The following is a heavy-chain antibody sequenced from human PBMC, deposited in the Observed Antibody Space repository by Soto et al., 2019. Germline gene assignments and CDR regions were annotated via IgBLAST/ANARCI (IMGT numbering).Heavy chain of an antibody. J-gene: IGHJ4*02. CDR1: GFTFENYA. CDR2: IRNQTYGGTP. Sequence: GGSLRLSCTTSGFTFENYAINWVRQAPGKGLEWVGLIRNQTYGGTPEYAASIKGRFTISRDNSKNTLYLQMNSLRAEDTAVYYCAAQNYYDSSGHFDYWGQGTLVTVSS. D-gene: IGHD3-22*01. CDR3: AAQNYYDSSGHFDY. V-gene: IGHV3-49*04.